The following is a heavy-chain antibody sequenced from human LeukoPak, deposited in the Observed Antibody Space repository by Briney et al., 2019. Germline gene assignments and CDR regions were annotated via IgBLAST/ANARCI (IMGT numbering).Heavy chain of an antibody. CDR2: VNLDGGTT. D-gene: IGHD2-15*01. V-gene: IGHV3-74*01. J-gene: IGHJ6*02. Sequence: PGGSLRLSCAASGFTFSTYWMHWVPQTPRKRLVWGSRVNLDGGTTNYADSVKGRFTISRDNAKNTVYLQMNSLRAEDTAVYYCARSCSGGSCYGNYYHGMDVWGQGTTVTVSS. CDR1: GFTFSTYW. CDR3: ARSCSGGSCYGNYYHGMDV.